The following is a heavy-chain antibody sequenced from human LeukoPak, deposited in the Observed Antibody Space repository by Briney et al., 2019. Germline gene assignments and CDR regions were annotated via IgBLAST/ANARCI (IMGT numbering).Heavy chain of an antibody. CDR2: ISGSGGST. CDR3: AKDIVVVPAARAAGYFDY. J-gene: IGHJ4*02. Sequence: QSGGSLRLSCAASGFTFSSYAMSWVRQAPGKGLEWVSAISGSGGSTYYADSVKGRFTISRDNSKNTLYLQMNSLRAEDTAVYYCAKDIVVVPAARAAGYFDYWGQGTLVTVSS. D-gene: IGHD2-2*01. V-gene: IGHV3-23*01. CDR1: GFTFSSYA.